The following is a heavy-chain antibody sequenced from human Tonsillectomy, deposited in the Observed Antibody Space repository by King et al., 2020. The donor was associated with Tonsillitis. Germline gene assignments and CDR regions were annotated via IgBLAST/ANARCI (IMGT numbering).Heavy chain of an antibody. CDR3: ERPTLVYCSGSCSLVYFDY. V-gene: IGHV5-51*01. Sequence: VQLVESGAEVKKPGESLKISCKGSGYSFTSYWIGWVRQMPGKGLEWMGIIYPGDSDTRYSPSFQGQVTISADKSISTAYLQWSSLKASDTAMYYCERPTLVYCSGSCSLVYFDYWGQGTLVTVSS. J-gene: IGHJ4*02. D-gene: IGHD3-10*01. CDR1: GYSFTSYW. CDR2: IYPGDSDT.